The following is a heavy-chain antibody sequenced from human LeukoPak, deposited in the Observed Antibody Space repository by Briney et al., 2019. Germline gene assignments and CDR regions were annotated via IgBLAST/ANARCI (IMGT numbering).Heavy chain of an antibody. V-gene: IGHV3-48*04. J-gene: IGHJ3*02. CDR1: GFTFSSYS. D-gene: IGHD3-22*01. CDR3: SREREDSSDDAFDI. Sequence: GGSLRLSCAASGFTFSSYSMDWVRQAPGKGLEWVSYISDGGKTKYYADSVKGRFTISRDNAKNSLYLQMNSLRAEDTAVYYCSREREDSSDDAFDIWGQGTMVTVSS. CDR2: ISDGGKTK.